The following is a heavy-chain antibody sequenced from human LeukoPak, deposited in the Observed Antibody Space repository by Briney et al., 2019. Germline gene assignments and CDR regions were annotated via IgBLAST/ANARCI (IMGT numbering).Heavy chain of an antibody. J-gene: IGHJ5*02. Sequence: PSQTLSLTCTVSGGSISSGGYYWSWIRQHPGTGLEWVGYIYYSGSTYYNPSLKSRVTISVDTSKNQFSLKLSSVTAADTAVYYCARGVPSTMVRGVIGFDPWGQGTLVTVSS. V-gene: IGHV4-31*03. CDR1: GGSISSGGYY. CDR2: IYYSGST. CDR3: ARGVPSTMVRGVIGFDP. D-gene: IGHD3-10*01.